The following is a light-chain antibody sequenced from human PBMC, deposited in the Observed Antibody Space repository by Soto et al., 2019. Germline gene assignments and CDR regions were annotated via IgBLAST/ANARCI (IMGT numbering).Light chain of an antibody. CDR1: SSDVGSYNL. J-gene: IGLJ1*01. CDR3: CSYAGSSTLYV. Sequence: QSVLTQPASVSGSPGQSITISCTGTSSDVGSYNLVSWYQQHPGKAPKLMIYEGSKRPSGVSNRFSGSKSGNTASLTFSGLQAEDEADYYCCSYAGSSTLYVFGTGTKLTVL. CDR2: EGS. V-gene: IGLV2-23*01.